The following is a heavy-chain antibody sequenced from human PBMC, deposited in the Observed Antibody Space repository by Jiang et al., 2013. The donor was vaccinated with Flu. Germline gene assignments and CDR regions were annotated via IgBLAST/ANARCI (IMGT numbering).Heavy chain of an antibody. Sequence: GYYWSWIRQHPGKGLEWIGYIYYSREHLLQPVLKSRVTISVDTSKNQFSLKLSSVTAADTAVYYCARDLPYYDSSGYHPSAFDIWGQGTMVTVSS. J-gene: IGHJ3*02. CDR2: IYYSREH. V-gene: IGHV4-31*02. D-gene: IGHD3-22*01. CDR1: GYY. CDR3: ARDLPYYDSSGYHPSAFDI.